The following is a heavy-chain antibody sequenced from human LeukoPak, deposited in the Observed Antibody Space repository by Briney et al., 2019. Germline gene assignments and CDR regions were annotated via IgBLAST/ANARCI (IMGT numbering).Heavy chain of an antibody. D-gene: IGHD2-2*01. CDR2: ISAYNGNT. J-gene: IGHJ3*02. CDR3: ASAIVVVPAGHDAFDI. CDR1: GYTFTSYG. Sequence: ASVKVSCKASGYTFTSYGISWVRQAPGQGLEWMGWISAYNGNTNHAQKLQGRVTMTTDTSTSTAYMELRSLRSDDTAAYYCASAIVVVPAGHDAFDIWGQGTMVTVSS. V-gene: IGHV1-18*01.